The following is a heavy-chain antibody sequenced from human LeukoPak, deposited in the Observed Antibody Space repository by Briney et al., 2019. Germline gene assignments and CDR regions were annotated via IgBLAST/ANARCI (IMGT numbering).Heavy chain of an antibody. CDR1: GFSFSNYW. D-gene: IGHD6-13*01. CDR2: IKQDGSEK. Sequence: PGGSLRLSCAASGFSFSNYWMSWVRQAPGKGLEWVANIKQDGSEKYYVDSVKGRFTISRDNAKNSLYLQVNSLRAEDTAVYYCARDDANLGSSWYGSAFWGQGTLVTVSS. CDR3: ARDDANLGSSWYGSAF. J-gene: IGHJ4*02. V-gene: IGHV3-7*03.